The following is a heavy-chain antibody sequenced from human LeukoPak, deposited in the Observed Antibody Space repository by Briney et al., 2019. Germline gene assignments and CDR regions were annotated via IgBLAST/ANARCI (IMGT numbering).Heavy chain of an antibody. V-gene: IGHV5-51*01. J-gene: IGHJ6*02. CDR3: ATSPRYSSGFYYYYGMDV. D-gene: IGHD6-19*01. Sequence: GESLKISCKGSGYSFTSYWIGWVRQMPGKGLEWMGIIYPADSDTRYSPSFQGQVTISADKSISTAYLQWSSLKASDTAMYYCATSPRYSSGFYYYYGMDVWGQGTTVTVSS. CDR2: IYPADSDT. CDR1: GYSFTSYW.